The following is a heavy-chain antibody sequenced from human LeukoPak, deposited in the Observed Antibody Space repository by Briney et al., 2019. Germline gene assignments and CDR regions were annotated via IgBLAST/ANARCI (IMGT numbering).Heavy chain of an antibody. D-gene: IGHD3-10*01. Sequence: GGSLRLSCAASGFTFSSYAMHWVRQAPGKGLEYVSAISSKGGSTYYANSVKGRFTISRDNYKNTKYLQMGSLRAEDMALYYCARDWGAYGSGSYYPPAYWGQGTLVTVSS. CDR2: ISSKGGST. CDR3: ARDWGAYGSGSYYPPAY. V-gene: IGHV3-64*01. CDR1: GFTFSSYA. J-gene: IGHJ4*02.